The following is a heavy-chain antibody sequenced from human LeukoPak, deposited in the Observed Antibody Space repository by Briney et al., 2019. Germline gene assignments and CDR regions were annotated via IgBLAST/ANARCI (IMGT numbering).Heavy chain of an antibody. D-gene: IGHD6-19*01. CDR2: INAGNGNT. V-gene: IGHV1-3*01. J-gene: IGHJ4*02. CDR3: AREPLGSSGWYTEESAFDY. CDR1: GYTFTSYA. Sequence: ASVKVSCKASGYTFTSYAMHWMRQAPGQRLEWMGWINAGNGNTKYSQKFQGRVTITRDTSASTAYMELSSLRSEDTAVYYCAREPLGSSGWYTEESAFDYWGQGTLVTVSS.